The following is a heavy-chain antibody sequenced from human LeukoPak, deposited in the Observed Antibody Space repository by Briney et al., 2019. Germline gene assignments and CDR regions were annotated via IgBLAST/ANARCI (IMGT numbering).Heavy chain of an antibody. CDR3: ADLAARHYWKAPD. V-gene: IGHV4-30-4*01. CDR1: GASISSGDYY. J-gene: IGHJ4*02. CDR2: IYYSGST. D-gene: IGHD6-6*01. Sequence: SETLSLTCTVSGASISSGDYYWSWIRQPPGKGLEWIGYIYYSGSTYYNPSLKSRVTISVDTTKNQFSLKLSSVTAADTAVYYCADLAARHYWKAPDWGQGTLVTVSS.